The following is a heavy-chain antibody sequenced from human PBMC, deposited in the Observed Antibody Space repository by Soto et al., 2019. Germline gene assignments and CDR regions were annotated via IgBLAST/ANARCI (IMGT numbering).Heavy chain of an antibody. Sequence: GASVKVSCKASGYIFTSYGISWVRQAPGQGLEWMGWISAYNGNTNYAQKLQGRVTMTTDTSTSTAYMELRSLRSDDTAVYYCAAENWNYDNNWFDPWGQGTLVTVSS. CDR2: ISAYNGNT. D-gene: IGHD1-7*01. CDR3: AAENWNYDNNWFDP. CDR1: GYIFTSYG. J-gene: IGHJ5*02. V-gene: IGHV1-18*01.